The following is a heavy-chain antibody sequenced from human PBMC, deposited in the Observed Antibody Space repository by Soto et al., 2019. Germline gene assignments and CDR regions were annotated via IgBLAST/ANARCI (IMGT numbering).Heavy chain of an antibody. D-gene: IGHD3-3*01. J-gene: IGHJ4*02. CDR1: GFTFSSYA. CDR3: AKTPSDFWSGYYFFEY. Sequence: VGSLRLSCAASGFTFSSYAMSWVRQAPGKGLEWVSAISGSGGSTYYADSVKGRFTISRDNSKNTLYLQMNSLRAEDTAVYYCAKTPSDFWSGYYFFEYWGQGTLVSVSS. V-gene: IGHV3-23*01. CDR2: ISGSGGST.